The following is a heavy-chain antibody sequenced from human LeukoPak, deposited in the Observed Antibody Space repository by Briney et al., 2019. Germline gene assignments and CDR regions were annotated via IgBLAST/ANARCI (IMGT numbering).Heavy chain of an antibody. CDR2: INHSGST. CDR1: GGSFSGYY. J-gene: IGHJ4*02. CDR3: ARDGRSGYARGPYYFDY. V-gene: IGHV4-34*01. D-gene: IGHD5-12*01. Sequence: SETLSLACAVYGGSFSGYYWSWIRQPPGKVLEWIGEINHSGSTNYNPSPKSRVTISVDTSKNQFSLKLSSVTAADTAVYYCARDGRSGYARGPYYFDYWGQGTLVSVSS.